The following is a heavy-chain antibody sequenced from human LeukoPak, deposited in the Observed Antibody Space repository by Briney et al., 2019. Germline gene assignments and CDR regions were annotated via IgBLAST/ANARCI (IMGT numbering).Heavy chain of an antibody. J-gene: IGHJ4*02. Sequence: PGGSLRLSCAASGFTFSSYAMSWVRQAPGKGLEWVATISGSDGRTYYADSVRGRFTISRDNSKNTLYLQMNSLRAEDTAVYYCARDLGVTGTTLDYWGQGTLVTVSS. CDR1: GFTFSSYA. CDR3: ARDLGVTGTTLDY. CDR2: ISGSDGRT. D-gene: IGHD1-7*01. V-gene: IGHV3-23*01.